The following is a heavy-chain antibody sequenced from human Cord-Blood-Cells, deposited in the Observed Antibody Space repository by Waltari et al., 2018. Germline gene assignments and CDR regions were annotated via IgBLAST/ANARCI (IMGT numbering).Heavy chain of an antibody. Sequence: QVQLQESGPGLVKPSETQSLTCTVSGYSISSGYYWGWIRQPPGKGLEWIGSIYHSGSTYYNPSLKSRVTISVDTSKNQFSLKLSSVTAADTAVYYCARDYYGSGSDAFDIWGQGTMVTVSS. CDR1: GYSISSGYY. D-gene: IGHD3-10*01. J-gene: IGHJ3*02. CDR3: ARDYYGSGSDAFDI. V-gene: IGHV4-38-2*02. CDR2: IYHSGST.